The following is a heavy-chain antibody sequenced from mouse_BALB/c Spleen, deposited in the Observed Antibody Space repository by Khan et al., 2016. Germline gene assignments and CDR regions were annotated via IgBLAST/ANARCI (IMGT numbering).Heavy chain of an antibody. Sequence: EVEQVESGGGLVKPGGSLKLSCAATGFTFSNYAMSWVRQTPEKRLEWVATISSGGGYTYYPDSVKGRFSISRDIAKNTLYLQMSSLRSEDTAMYYCAGQGFTTASAWFPYWGQGTLVTVSA. CDR2: ISSGGGYT. D-gene: IGHD1-2*01. CDR1: GFTFSNYA. V-gene: IGHV5-9-3*01. CDR3: AGQGFTTASAWFPY. J-gene: IGHJ3*01.